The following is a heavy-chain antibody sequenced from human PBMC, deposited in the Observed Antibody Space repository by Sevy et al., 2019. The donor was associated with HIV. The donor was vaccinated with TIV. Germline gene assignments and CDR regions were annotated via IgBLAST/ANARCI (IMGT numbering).Heavy chain of an antibody. CDR2: ISYSGDT. CDR3: ARHYGGSADF. J-gene: IGHJ4*02. V-gene: IGHV4-39*01. CDR1: GGSISSDSYN. D-gene: IGHD2-15*01. Sequence: SETLSLTCTVFGGSISSDSYNWGWIRQPPGKGLEWIGSISYSGDTHYNPSVKSRISMSVDTSKNQFSLNLASVTAADTAVYFCARHYGGSADFWGQGTLVTVSS.